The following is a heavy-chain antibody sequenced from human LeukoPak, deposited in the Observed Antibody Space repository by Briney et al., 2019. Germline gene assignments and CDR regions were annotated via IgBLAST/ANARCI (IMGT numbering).Heavy chain of an antibody. D-gene: IGHD3-22*01. CDR1: GYTFTSFA. Sequence: ASVKVSCKASGYTFTSFAMHWVRQAPGQRLEWMGWINAGNGNTKYSQKFQGRVTMTTDTSTSTAYMELRSLRSDDTAVYYCAGNLYYYDSSGTGAYYFDYWGQGTLVTVSS. CDR2: INAGNGNT. V-gene: IGHV1-3*01. J-gene: IGHJ4*02. CDR3: AGNLYYYDSSGTGAYYFDY.